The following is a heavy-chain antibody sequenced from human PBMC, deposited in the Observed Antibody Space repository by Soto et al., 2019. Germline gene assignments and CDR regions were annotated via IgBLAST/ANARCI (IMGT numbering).Heavy chain of an antibody. CDR2: IKRKTDGGTT. V-gene: IGHV3-15*01. J-gene: IGHJ4*02. Sequence: GGSLRLSCAASGFTFSDAWMSWVRQAPGKGLEWVGRIKRKTDGGTTDYAAPVKGRFTISRDDLKSTLYLQMKSLKTEDTAVYFCTTDPLVLIADTPVDYWGLGTLVTVPQ. D-gene: IGHD2-15*01. CDR1: GFTFSDAW. CDR3: TTDPLVLIADTPVDY.